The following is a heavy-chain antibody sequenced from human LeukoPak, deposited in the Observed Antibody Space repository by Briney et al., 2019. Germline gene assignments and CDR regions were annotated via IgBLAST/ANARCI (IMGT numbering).Heavy chain of an antibody. Sequence: GGSLRLSCAASGFTFSSYSMSWVRQAPGKGLEWVSSIRSSSYIYYADSVKGRFTISRDNAKNSPYLQMNSLRAEDTAVYYCARDRRVDGMDVWGQGTTVTVSS. CDR2: IRSSSYI. V-gene: IGHV3-21*01. J-gene: IGHJ6*02. CDR1: GFTFSSYS. CDR3: ARDRRVDGMDV. D-gene: IGHD2-15*01.